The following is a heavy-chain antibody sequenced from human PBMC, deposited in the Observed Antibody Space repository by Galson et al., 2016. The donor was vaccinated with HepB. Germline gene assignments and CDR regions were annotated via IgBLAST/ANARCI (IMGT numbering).Heavy chain of an antibody. J-gene: IGHJ6*02. CDR3: ARDQHHYGLGMDV. CDR2: IYYSGST. Sequence: TLSLTCTVSGGSIRSGGYYWAWIRQHPGKGLEWIGYIYYSGSTHYNPSLRSRVTISVDTSQNQFSLNLSAVTAADTAVYYCARDQHHYGLGMDVWGQGTTVTVSS. CDR1: GGSIRSGGYY. V-gene: IGHV4-31*03. D-gene: IGHD3-10*01.